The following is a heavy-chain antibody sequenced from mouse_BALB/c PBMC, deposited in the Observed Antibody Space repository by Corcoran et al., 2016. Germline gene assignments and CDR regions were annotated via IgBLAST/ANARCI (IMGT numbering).Heavy chain of an antibody. D-gene: IGHD4-1*01. V-gene: IGHV14-3*02. CDR3: ANWDWYVDV. CDR1: GFNIKDTY. Sequence: EVQLQQSGAELVKPGASVKLSCTASGFNIKDTYMHWVKQRPEQGLEWIGRIDPANGNTKYDPKFQGKATITEDTSSNTAYLQLSSLTSEDTAVYYCANWDWYVDVWASGTTVTVPS. J-gene: IGHJ1*01. CDR2: IDPANGNT.